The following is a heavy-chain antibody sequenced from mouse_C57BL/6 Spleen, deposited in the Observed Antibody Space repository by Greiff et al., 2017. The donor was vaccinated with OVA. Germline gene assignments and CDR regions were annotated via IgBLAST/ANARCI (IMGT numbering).Heavy chain of an antibody. D-gene: IGHD2-2*01. Sequence: VQLQQPGAELVKPGASVKLSCKASGYTFTSYWMQWVKQRPGQGLEWIGEIDPSDSYTNYNQKFKGKATLTVDTSSSTAYMQLSSLTSEDSAVYYCARGGMVTGAMDYWGQGTSVTVSS. CDR3: ARGGMVTGAMDY. J-gene: IGHJ4*01. CDR2: IDPSDSYT. V-gene: IGHV1-50*01. CDR1: GYTFTSYW.